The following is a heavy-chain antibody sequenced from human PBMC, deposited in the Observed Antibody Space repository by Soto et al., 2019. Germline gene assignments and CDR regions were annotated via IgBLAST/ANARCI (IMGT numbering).Heavy chain of an antibody. CDR1: GGSISSGGYY. V-gene: IGHV4-31*03. Sequence: QVQLQESGPGLVKPSQTLSLTCTVSGGSISSGGYYWSWIRQHPGKGLEWIGYIYYSGSTYYNPSLEIRVTTALDPSKNQFSLKLSSVTAADTAVYYCAREYDLEPYSDMSVWGQGTTVTVSS. D-gene: IGHD3-16*01. CDR2: IYYSGST. CDR3: AREYDLEPYSDMSV. J-gene: IGHJ6*02.